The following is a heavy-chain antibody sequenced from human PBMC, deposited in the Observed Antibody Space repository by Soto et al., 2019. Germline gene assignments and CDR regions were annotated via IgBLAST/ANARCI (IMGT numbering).Heavy chain of an antibody. CDR1: GGSISSGDYY. CDR2: IYYSGST. CDR3: ARVPSKAYYYDSSGYNRLNYFDY. D-gene: IGHD3-22*01. V-gene: IGHV4-30-4*01. J-gene: IGHJ4*02. Sequence: SETLSLTCTVSGGSISSGDYYWSWIRQPPGKGLEWIGYIYYSGSTYYNPSLKSRVTISVDTSKNQFSLKLSSVTAADTAVYYCARVPSKAYYYDSSGYNRLNYFDYWGQGTLVTVS.